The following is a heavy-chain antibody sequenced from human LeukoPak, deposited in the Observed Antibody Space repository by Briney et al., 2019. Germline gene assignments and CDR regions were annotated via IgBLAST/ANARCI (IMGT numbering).Heavy chain of an antibody. Sequence: GGSLRLSCAASGFTFSSYSMNWVRQAPGKGLEWVSSISPSSKYIYFEDSMKGRFSISRDNAKNSLYLQMNSLRAEDTAVYYCARDGSGRERGSGWYSAMDVWGQGTTVTVSS. CDR1: GFTFSSYS. J-gene: IGHJ6*02. CDR2: ISPSSKYI. CDR3: ARDGSGRERGSGWYSAMDV. V-gene: IGHV3-21*01. D-gene: IGHD6-19*01.